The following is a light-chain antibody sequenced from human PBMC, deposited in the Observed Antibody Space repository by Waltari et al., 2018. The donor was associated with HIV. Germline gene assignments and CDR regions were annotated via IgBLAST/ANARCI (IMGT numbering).Light chain of an antibody. CDR2: KAS. CDR1: QRINSW. CDR3: QQYKGYPYT. J-gene: IGKJ2*01. Sequence: DIQMTQSPSTLSASVGDRVTINCRASQRINSWLAWYQQKPGKAPKLLIFKASSLESGVPSRFSGSGSGTEFTLTISSLQPDDFATYYCQQYKGYPYTFGQGTKLDIK. V-gene: IGKV1-5*03.